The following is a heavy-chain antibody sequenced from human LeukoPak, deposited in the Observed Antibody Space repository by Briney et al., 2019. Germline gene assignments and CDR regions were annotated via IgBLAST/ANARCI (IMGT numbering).Heavy chain of an antibody. J-gene: IGHJ3*01. CDR1: GFTFSNYW. Sequence: GGSLRLSCAASGFTFSNYWMHWVRQAPGKGLVWVSLINSDGSSTNYADSVKGRFTISRDNAKNTLYLQMNSLRAEDTAVYYCARGYGDAFDVWGQGTMVTVSS. CDR3: ARGYGDAFDV. V-gene: IGHV3-74*01. CDR2: INSDGSST. D-gene: IGHD4-17*01.